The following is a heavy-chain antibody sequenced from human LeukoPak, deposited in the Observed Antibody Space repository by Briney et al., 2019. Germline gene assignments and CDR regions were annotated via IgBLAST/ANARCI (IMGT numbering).Heavy chain of an antibody. D-gene: IGHD1-26*01. CDR1: GGSISRTNW. CDR2: ISLSGRT. V-gene: IGHV4-4*02. Sequence: PSGTLSLTCDVSGGSISRTNWWSWVRQSPGQGLEGIGEISLSGRTNYNPSLQSRVTMSLDESKNQLSLDLASVTAADTAVYYCSRGSGAFSPFGYWGQGTLVTVHS. J-gene: IGHJ4*02. CDR3: SRGSGAFSPFGY.